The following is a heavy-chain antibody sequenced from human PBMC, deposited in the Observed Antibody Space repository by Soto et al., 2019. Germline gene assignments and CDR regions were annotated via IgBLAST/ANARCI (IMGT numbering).Heavy chain of an antibody. Sequence: GGSLRLSCAASGFTFRSHWMNWVRQAPGKGLEWVSSISSSSSYIYYADSVKGRFTISRDNAKNSLYLQMNSLRAEDTAVYYCARDLDSSMRWFAPWGQGTLVTVSS. D-gene: IGHD6-13*01. CDR3: ARDLDSSMRWFAP. CDR2: ISSSSSYI. J-gene: IGHJ5*02. V-gene: IGHV3-21*01. CDR1: GFTFRSHW.